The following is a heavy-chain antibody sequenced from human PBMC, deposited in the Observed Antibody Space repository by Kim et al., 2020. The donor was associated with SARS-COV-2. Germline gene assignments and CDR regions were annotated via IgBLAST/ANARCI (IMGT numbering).Heavy chain of an antibody. CDR3: AKDRNYRWTAAGMFDS. D-gene: IGHD6-13*01. V-gene: IGHV3-43D*03. Sequence: DSVKGRFTISRDSNKNSLFLQMNSLRPEDTALYYCAKDRNYRWTAAGMFDSWGQGTLVTVSS. J-gene: IGHJ4*02.